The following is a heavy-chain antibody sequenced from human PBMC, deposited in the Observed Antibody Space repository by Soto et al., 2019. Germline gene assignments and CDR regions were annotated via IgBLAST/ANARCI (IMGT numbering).Heavy chain of an antibody. CDR3: ARILFGRSVAGGYFYMDV. J-gene: IGHJ6*03. CDR2: IFSNVEK. D-gene: IGHD6-19*01. Sequence: SGPTLVNPPETLTLTCTVSGFSLSNGKLGVSWIRQPPGKAPEWLAHIFSNVEKSYRTSLRSRLTISEDTSKSQVVLTMTNVDPVDTATYYCARILFGRSVAGGYFYMDVWGKGTTVTVSS. V-gene: IGHV2-26*01. CDR1: GFSLSNGKLG.